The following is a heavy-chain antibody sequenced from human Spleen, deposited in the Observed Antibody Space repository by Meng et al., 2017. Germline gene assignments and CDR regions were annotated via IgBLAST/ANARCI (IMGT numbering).Heavy chain of an antibody. CDR3: ARSDWFDP. CDR1: GFTFTDYA. V-gene: IGHV3-30-3*01. J-gene: IGHJ5*02. CDR2: VSHDGNSG. Sequence: QVQLVESGGGVVQPGRSLRLSCATSGFTFTDYAMHWVRQAPGKGLEWVAIVSHDGNSGCYADSVKGRFTISRDNAKNTLYLQMNSLRVDDTAVYYCARSDWFDPWGQGTLVTVSS.